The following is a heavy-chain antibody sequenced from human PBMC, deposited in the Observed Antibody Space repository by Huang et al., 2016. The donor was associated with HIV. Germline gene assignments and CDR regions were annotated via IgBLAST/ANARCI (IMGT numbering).Heavy chain of an antibody. CDR3: ARAPPDV. CDR1: GYSFTGYY. J-gene: IGHJ6*02. V-gene: IGHV1-2*02. CDR2: INTKSGGT. Sequence: QVQLVQSGAEVKKPGASVKVSCQASGYSFTGYYMHWVRQAPGQGLECMGWINTKSGGTNYAQKFQGRVTMTRDTSVNTAYMEVTELKSDDTAVYYCARAPPDVWGQGTTVTVSS.